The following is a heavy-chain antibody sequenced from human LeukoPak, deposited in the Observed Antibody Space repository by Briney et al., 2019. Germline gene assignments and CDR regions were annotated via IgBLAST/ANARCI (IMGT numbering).Heavy chain of an antibody. Sequence: SETLSLTCTVSGGSVSSGSYYWSWIRQPPGKGLEWIGYIYYTGSTNYNPSLKSRDTISVDASKNQFSLKLSSLTAADTAVYYCARGSYVSYYYGMDVWGQGTTVTVSS. CDR1: GGSVSSGSYY. CDR3: ARGSYVSYYYGMDV. V-gene: IGHV4-61*01. CDR2: IYYTGST. J-gene: IGHJ6*02. D-gene: IGHD1-26*01.